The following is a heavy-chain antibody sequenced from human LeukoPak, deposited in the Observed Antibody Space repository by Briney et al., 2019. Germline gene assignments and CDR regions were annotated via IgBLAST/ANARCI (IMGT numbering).Heavy chain of an antibody. CDR2: IYPGDSDT. V-gene: IGHV5-51*01. CDR3: ARHPYSDYFTSYYFDY. Sequence: GESLKISCKGSGYSFTSYWIGWVRQMPGKGLEWMGIIYPGDSDTRYSPSFQGQVTISADKSISTAYLQWSSLKASDTAMYYSARHPYSDYFTSYYFDYWGQGTLVTVSS. CDR1: GYSFTSYW. D-gene: IGHD4-11*01. J-gene: IGHJ4*02.